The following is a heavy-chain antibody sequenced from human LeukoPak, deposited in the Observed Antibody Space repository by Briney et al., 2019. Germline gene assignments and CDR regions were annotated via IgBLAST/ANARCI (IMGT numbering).Heavy chain of an antibody. CDR1: GGSISSGGYS. CDR2: IYYSGST. V-gene: IGHV4-30-2*03. Sequence: PSETLSLTCAVSGGSISSGGYSWSWIRQPPGKGLEWIGYIYYSGSTYYNPSLKSRVTISVDTSKNQFSLKLSSVTAADTAVYYCARRGDTSYYYDSSGYYDYWGQGTLVTVSS. J-gene: IGHJ4*02. D-gene: IGHD3-22*01. CDR3: ARRGDTSYYYDSSGYYDY.